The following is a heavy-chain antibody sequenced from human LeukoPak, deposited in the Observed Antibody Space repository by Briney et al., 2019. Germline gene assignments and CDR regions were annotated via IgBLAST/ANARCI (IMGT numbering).Heavy chain of an antibody. CDR1: GGTFSSYA. V-gene: IGHV1-69*06. J-gene: IGHJ3*02. Sequence: SVKVSCNASGGTFSSYAFSWVRRAPGQGLEWMGGIVPIFGTANYSQKFQGSVMITAHKSTSTAYMELSSLSSEDTAVYYCARDQPPADDAFDIWGQGTMVTVSS. CDR3: ARDQPPADDAFDI. CDR2: IVPIFGTA. D-gene: IGHD2-2*01.